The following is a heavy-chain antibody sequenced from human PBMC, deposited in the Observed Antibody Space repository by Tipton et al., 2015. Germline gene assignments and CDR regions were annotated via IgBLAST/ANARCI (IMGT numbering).Heavy chain of an antibody. Sequence: TLSLTCTVSGGSIRSFYWSWIRQPPGKGLEWIGYISYSGSTNYNTSLKSRVTISVDTPKNQFSLKLSSVTAADTAVYYCAKTHGAYDWYLDHWGQGTLVTVSS. CDR1: GGSIRSFY. J-gene: IGHJ4*02. CDR2: ISYSGST. D-gene: IGHD5-12*01. V-gene: IGHV4-59*01. CDR3: AKTHGAYDWYLDH.